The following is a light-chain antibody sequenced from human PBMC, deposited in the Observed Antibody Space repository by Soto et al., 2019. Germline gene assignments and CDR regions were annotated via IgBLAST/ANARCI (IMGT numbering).Light chain of an antibody. J-gene: IGKJ1*01. V-gene: IGKV3-20*01. CDR1: ESLSSAY. Sequence: EIELSQSPGTLSLSPGERATLSCRASESLSSAYLAWYQQKPGQAPRLLLYGASTRATGIPDRFSGSGSGTEFTLTISRLEPDELAVYYGQQYGSSPPKTFGQGTKVYIK. CDR2: GAS. CDR3: QQYGSSPPKT.